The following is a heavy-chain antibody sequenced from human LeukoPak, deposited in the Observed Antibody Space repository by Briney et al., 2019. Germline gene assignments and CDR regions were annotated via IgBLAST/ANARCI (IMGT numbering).Heavy chain of an antibody. Sequence: GGSLRLSCAASGFTFSSYSMNWVRQAPGKGLEWVSGISGSGTSTYYADSVKGRFTISRDNSKNTLYLQMSSLRAEDTAVYYCAKWGRSSSYDAFDIWGQGTMVTVSS. D-gene: IGHD6-13*01. V-gene: IGHV3-23*01. J-gene: IGHJ3*02. CDR2: ISGSGTST. CDR3: AKWGRSSSYDAFDI. CDR1: GFTFSSYS.